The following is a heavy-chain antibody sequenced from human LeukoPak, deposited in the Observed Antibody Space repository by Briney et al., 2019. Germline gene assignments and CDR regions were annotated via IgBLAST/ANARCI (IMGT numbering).Heavy chain of an antibody. CDR1: GFTFSSYA. J-gene: IGHJ4*02. Sequence: GGSLRLSCAASGFTFSSYAMSWVRQAPGKGLEWVSTISGSGGSTYYADSVKGRFTISRGNSKNSLYLQMNSLRAEDTAVFYCANERYYDSSGYYFDYWGQGTLVTVSS. CDR2: ISGSGGST. D-gene: IGHD3-22*01. V-gene: IGHV3-23*01. CDR3: ANERYYDSSGYYFDY.